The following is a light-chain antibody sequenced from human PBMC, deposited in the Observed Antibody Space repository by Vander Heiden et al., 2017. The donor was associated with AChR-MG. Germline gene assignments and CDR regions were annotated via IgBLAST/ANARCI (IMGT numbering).Light chain of an antibody. Sequence: VTITCRASQSISSYLNWYHQKPGKAPKLLNYAASSLQSGVPSRFSGSGSGTDFTLTISSLQPEDFATYYCQQSDSSPEAFGQGTKVEIK. CDR1: QSISSY. J-gene: IGKJ1*01. CDR3: QQSDSSPEA. V-gene: IGKV1-39*01. CDR2: AAS.